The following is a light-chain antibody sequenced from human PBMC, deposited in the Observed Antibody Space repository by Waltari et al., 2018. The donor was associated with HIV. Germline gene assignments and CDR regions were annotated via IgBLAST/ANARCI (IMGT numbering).Light chain of an antibody. V-gene: IGLV2-23*01. CDR2: EGI. J-gene: IGLJ2*01. CDR3: CSYGGSRNWL. Sequence: QSALTQPASVSGSPGQSITISCTGTSSDIGNYNLGSWYRQHPGKAPKHIIYEGIKRPSGVSNRISGYKSANTALLTISGLQAEDEADYYCCSYGGSRNWLFGGGTKLTVL. CDR1: SSDIGNYNL.